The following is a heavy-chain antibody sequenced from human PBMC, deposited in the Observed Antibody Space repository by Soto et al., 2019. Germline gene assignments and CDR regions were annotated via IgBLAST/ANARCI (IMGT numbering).Heavy chain of an antibody. CDR2: IYFSGST. D-gene: IGHD2-8*02. V-gene: IGHV4-59*12. CDR1: GASISQYY. CDR3: ARDKITGLFDY. J-gene: IGHJ4*02. Sequence: SETLSLTCTVSGASISQYYWSWIRQPPGKGLEWIGYIYFSGSTNYNPSLKSRVTISVDTSKNQFSLRLTSVTAADTAVYYCARDKITGLFDYWGQGTLVTAPQ.